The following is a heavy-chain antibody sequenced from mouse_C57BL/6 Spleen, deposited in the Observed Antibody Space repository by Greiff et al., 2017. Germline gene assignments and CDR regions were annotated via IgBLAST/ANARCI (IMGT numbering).Heavy chain of an antibody. CDR1: GYTFTSYW. Sequence: VQLQQPGAELVRPGSSVKLSCKASGYTFTSYWMHWVKQRPIQGLEWIGNIDPSDSETHYNQKFKDKATLTVDKSSITAYMQLSSLTSEDSAVYYCSRSPSGSRDYWGQGTSVTVSS. J-gene: IGHJ4*01. CDR3: SRSPSGSRDY. V-gene: IGHV1-52*01. CDR2: IDPSDSET. D-gene: IGHD4-1*01.